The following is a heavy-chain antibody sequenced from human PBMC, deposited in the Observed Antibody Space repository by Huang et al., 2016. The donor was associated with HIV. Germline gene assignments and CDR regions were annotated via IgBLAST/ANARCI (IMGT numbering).Heavy chain of an antibody. CDR2: ISHDGSNK. D-gene: IGHD5-12*01. J-gene: IGHJ6*03. CDR1: RFTFSNYA. CDR3: ARDLWLRDLYYYYYMDV. V-gene: IGHV3-30-3*01. Sequence: QVQLVESGGGVVQPGRSLRLSCAASRFTFSNYAMHGVRQALGKGLEWVAVISHDGSNKYYADSVKGRFTISRDNSKNTLYLQMNSLRAEDTAVYYCARDLWLRDLYYYYYMDVWGKGTTVTVSS.